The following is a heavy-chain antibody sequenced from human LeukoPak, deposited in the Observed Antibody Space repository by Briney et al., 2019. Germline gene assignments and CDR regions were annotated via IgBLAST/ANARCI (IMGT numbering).Heavy chain of an antibody. CDR2: INPNSGGT. CDR1: GYTFTDYY. J-gene: IGHJ4*02. V-gene: IGHV1-2*02. CDR3: ARANALYCSSTSCLFDY. D-gene: IGHD2-2*01. Sequence: GASVKVSCKASGYTFTDYYIHWVRQAPEQGLEWMAWINPNSGGTYYAQNFHDRITLTRDTSISTAYMELSRLRSDDTAIYYCARANALYCSSTSCLFDYWGQGTLVTVSS.